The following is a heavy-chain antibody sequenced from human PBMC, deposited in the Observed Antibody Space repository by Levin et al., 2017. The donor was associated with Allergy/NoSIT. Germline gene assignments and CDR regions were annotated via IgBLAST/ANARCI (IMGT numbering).Heavy chain of an antibody. Sequence: GGSLRLSCAASGFTFSSYWMHWVRQAPGKGLVWVSRINSDGSSTSYADSVKGRFTISRDNAKNTLYLQMNSLRAEDTAVYYCARPSSGWYFWFDPWGQGTLVTVSS. V-gene: IGHV3-74*01. D-gene: IGHD6-19*01. J-gene: IGHJ5*02. CDR2: INSDGSST. CDR1: GFTFSSYW. CDR3: ARPSSGWYFWFDP.